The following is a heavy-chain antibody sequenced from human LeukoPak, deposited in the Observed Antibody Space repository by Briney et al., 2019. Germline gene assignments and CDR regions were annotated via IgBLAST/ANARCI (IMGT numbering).Heavy chain of an antibody. CDR1: GYTFTSYG. V-gene: IGHV1-18*01. Sequence: GASVKVSCKASGYTFTSYGISWVRQAPGQGLEWMGWISAYNGNTNYAQKLQGRVTMTTDTSTSTAYMELRSLRSDDTAVYYCARDPGIAVPYYFDYWGQGTLVTVSS. CDR2: ISAYNGNT. J-gene: IGHJ4*02. CDR3: ARDPGIAVPYYFDY. D-gene: IGHD6-19*01.